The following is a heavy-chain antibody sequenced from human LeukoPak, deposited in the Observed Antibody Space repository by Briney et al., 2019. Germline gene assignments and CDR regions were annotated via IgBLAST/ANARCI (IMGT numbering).Heavy chain of an antibody. CDR3: ASVRLPVVVVAENCYYYMDV. D-gene: IGHD2-15*01. Sequence: SVKVSCKASGGTFSSYAISWVRQAPGQGLEWMGRIIPIFGTANYAQKFQGRVTITTDESTSTAYMELSSLRSEDTAVYYCASVRLPVVVVAENCYYYMDVWGKGTTVTVSS. CDR2: IIPIFGTA. V-gene: IGHV1-69*05. CDR1: GGTFSSYA. J-gene: IGHJ6*03.